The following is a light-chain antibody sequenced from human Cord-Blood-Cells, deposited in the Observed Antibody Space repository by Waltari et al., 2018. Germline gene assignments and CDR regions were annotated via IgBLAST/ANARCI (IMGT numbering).Light chain of an antibody. Sequence: DIQMTQSPSSLSASVGDRVTITCRASQSISSYLNWYQQKPGKAPKLLIYAASSLQSGVPSRFSCRGAGTDFTRTISSLQPEDFATYYCQQSYSTPYSFGQGTKLEIK. CDR1: QSISSY. CDR3: QQSYSTPYS. CDR2: AAS. V-gene: IGKV1-39*01. J-gene: IGKJ2*03.